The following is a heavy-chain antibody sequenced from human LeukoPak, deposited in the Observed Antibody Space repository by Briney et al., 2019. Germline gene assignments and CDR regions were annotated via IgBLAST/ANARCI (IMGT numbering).Heavy chain of an antibody. V-gene: IGHV3-64D*09. CDR3: VKKLNDWYFDL. D-gene: IGHD3-10*01. J-gene: IGHJ2*01. Sequence: PGGSLRLSCSASGFTFSSHSMHWVRQAPGKGLEYVSAINSNGGSTYYADSVKGRFTISRDNSKNTRYLQMSSLRVEDTAMYHCVKKLNDWYFDLWGRGTLVTVSS. CDR2: INSNGGST. CDR1: GFTFSSHS.